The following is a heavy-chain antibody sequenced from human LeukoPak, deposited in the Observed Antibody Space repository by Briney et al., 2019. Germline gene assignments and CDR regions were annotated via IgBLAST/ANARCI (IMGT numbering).Heavy chain of an antibody. CDR2: ISSSGSTI. Sequence: GGSLRLSCAASGFNFDTYGLSWVRQAPGKGLEWVSYISSSGSTIYYADSVKGRFTISRDNAKNSLYLQMNSLRAEDTAVYYCAELGITMIGGVWGKGTTVTISS. D-gene: IGHD3-10*02. V-gene: IGHV3-48*04. J-gene: IGHJ6*04. CDR3: AELGITMIGGV. CDR1: GFNFDTYG.